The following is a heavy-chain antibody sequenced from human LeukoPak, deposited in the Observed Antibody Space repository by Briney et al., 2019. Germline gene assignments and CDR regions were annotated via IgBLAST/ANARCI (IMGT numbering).Heavy chain of an antibody. CDR2: IYPGDSDT. CDR3: ARLPGWFGELDAFDI. D-gene: IGHD3-10*01. CDR1: GYIFTSYW. V-gene: IGHV5-51*01. J-gene: IGHJ3*02. Sequence: GESLKISCKGSGYIFTSYWIGWVRQMPGKGLEWMGIIYPGDSDTRYSPSFQGQVTISADKSISTAYLQWSSLKASDTAMYYCARLPGWFGELDAFDIWGQGTMVTASS.